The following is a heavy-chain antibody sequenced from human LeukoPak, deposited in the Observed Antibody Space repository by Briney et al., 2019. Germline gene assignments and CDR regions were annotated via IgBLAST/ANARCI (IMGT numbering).Heavy chain of an antibody. D-gene: IGHD3-16*01. Sequence: PSETLSLTCAVYGRSFSGYYWSWIRQPPGKGLEWIGEINHSGSTNYNPSLKSRVTISVDTSKNQFSLKLSSVTAADTAVYYCAREITVWGQGTLVTVSS. CDR3: AREITV. J-gene: IGHJ4*02. V-gene: IGHV4-34*01. CDR1: GRSFSGYY. CDR2: INHSGST.